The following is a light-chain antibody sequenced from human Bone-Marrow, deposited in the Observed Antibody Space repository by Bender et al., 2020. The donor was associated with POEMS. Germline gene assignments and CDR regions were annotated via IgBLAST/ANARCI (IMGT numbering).Light chain of an antibody. CDR1: SSNFGNNA. J-gene: IGLJ3*02. CDR3: SSWDDSLNGWV. V-gene: IGLV1-44*01. CDR2: SNN. Sequence: QSVLTQPPSASGTPGPSVTISCSATSSNFGNNAANWYQHVPGTAPKLLIYSNNQRPSGVPDRFSASTSGTSASLAISGLHSDDEADYYCSSWDDSLNGWVFGGGTKLTVL.